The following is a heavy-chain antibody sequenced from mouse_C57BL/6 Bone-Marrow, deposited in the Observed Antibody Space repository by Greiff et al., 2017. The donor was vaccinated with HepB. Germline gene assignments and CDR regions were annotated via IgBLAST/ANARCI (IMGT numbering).Heavy chain of an antibody. CDR3: ARITTVVATSYWYFDV. CDR2: ISSGGSYT. Sequence: EVQRVESGGDLVKPGGSLKLSCAASGFTFSSYGMSWVRQTPDKRLEWVATISSGGSYTYYPDSVKGRFTISRDNAKNTLYLQMSSLKSEDTAMYYCARITTVVATSYWYFDVWGTGTTVTVSS. D-gene: IGHD1-1*01. CDR1: GFTFSSYG. V-gene: IGHV5-6*01. J-gene: IGHJ1*03.